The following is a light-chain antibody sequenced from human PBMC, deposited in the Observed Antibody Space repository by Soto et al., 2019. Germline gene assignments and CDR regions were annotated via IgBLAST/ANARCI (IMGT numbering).Light chain of an antibody. Sequence: QSVLTQPASVSGSPGQSITISCTGTSSDVGSYNLVSWYQQHPGKAPKLMIYEGSKRPSGVSNRFSGSKSGNTAXLTISGLQAEDEADYYCCSYAGSSTVVFGGGTKVTVL. J-gene: IGLJ2*01. CDR2: EGS. V-gene: IGLV2-23*01. CDR1: SSDVGSYNL. CDR3: CSYAGSSTVV.